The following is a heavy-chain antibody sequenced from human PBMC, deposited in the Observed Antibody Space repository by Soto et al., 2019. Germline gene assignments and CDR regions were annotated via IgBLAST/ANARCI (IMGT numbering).Heavy chain of an antibody. Sequence: SETLSLTCTVSGGSISSYYWSWIRQPPGKGLEWIGYIYYSGSTNYNPSLKSRVTISVDTSKNQFSLKLSSVTAADTAVYYCARLPQGPAAMPEYYFDYWGQGTLVTVSS. CDR3: ARLPQGPAAMPEYYFDY. V-gene: IGHV4-59*01. D-gene: IGHD2-2*01. J-gene: IGHJ4*02. CDR1: GGSISSYY. CDR2: IYYSGST.